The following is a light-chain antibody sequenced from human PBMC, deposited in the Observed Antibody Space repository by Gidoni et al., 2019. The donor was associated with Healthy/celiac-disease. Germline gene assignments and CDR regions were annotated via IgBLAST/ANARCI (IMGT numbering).Light chain of an antibody. J-gene: IGLJ2*01. Sequence: QSVLTQPPSASGTPGQRVTISCSGSSSNIGSNTVNWYQQLPGTAPKLLIYSKNQRPSGVPDRFSGSKSGTSASRASSGLQSEDEADYYCAAWDDSLNGPVFGGGTKLTVL. CDR3: AAWDDSLNGPV. CDR1: SSNIGSNT. CDR2: SKN. V-gene: IGLV1-44*01.